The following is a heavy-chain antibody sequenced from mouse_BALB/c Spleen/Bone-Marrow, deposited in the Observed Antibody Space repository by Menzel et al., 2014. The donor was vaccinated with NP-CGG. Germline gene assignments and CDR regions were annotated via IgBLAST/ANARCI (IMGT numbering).Heavy chain of an antibody. CDR1: GYTFTNYW. Sequence: VQLQESGAELMKPGDSVKISCMASGYTFTNYWIEWVQQRPGNGLEWLGEILPGSGSTDYNANFKGKATCTAETSSNTAYMQLSSLTSADSAVDYCARVIYWYFDVGGAGTTVTVSS. CDR2: ILPGSGST. CDR3: ARVIYWYFDV. J-gene: IGHJ1*01. V-gene: IGHV1-9*01.